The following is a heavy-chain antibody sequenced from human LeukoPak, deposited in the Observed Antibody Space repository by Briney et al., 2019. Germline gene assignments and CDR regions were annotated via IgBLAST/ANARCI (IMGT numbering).Heavy chain of an antibody. CDR1: GYTFTGYY. CDR2: INPNSGGT. D-gene: IGHD3-10*01. V-gene: IGHV1-2*02. J-gene: IGHJ4*02. Sequence: ASVKVSCKASGYTFTGYYMHWVRQAPGQGLEWMGWINPNSGGTNYAQKFQGRVTMTRDTSINTAYMELSRLRSDDTAVYYCARDLYGSGSYYVYWGQGTLVTVSS. CDR3: ARDLYGSGSYYVY.